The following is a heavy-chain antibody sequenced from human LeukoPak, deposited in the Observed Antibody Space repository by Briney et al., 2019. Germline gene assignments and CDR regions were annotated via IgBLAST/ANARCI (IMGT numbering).Heavy chain of an antibody. CDR1: GGTFSSYA. J-gene: IGHJ5*02. Sequence: GASVKVSCKASGGTFSSYAISWVRQAPGQGLEWMGRIIPILGIANYAQKFQGRVTITADKSTSTAYMELGRVRSEDRAVYYCARDITSSGWNWFDPWGQGTLVTVSS. D-gene: IGHD6-19*01. V-gene: IGHV1-69*04. CDR3: ARDITSSGWNWFDP. CDR2: IIPILGIA.